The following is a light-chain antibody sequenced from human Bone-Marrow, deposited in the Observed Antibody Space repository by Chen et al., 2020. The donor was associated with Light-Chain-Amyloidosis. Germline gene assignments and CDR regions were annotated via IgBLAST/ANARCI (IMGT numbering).Light chain of an antibody. J-gene: IGLJ3*02. CDR2: DDS. Sequence: SYVLTQPSSVSVAPGQTATIACGGNNIGSTSVNWYQQTPGQAPLLVVYDDSDRPSGLPERLSGSTSGNTATLTSIRVEAGDEADYYCPVWDRSSDRPVFGGGTKLTVL. CDR1: NIGSTS. CDR3: PVWDRSSDRPV. V-gene: IGLV3-21*02.